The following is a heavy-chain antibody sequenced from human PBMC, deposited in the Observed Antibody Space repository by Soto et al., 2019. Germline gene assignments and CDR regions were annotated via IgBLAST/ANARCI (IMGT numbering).Heavy chain of an antibody. Sequence: GVTLRLPCSVSGISFSPSTVTWVRQTPGKGLAWVSAIGDSGLSRYYTDAVKGRFTTSRDNSNSMVFLQMNSMKAEAAAMYYCAKGDYGDFWWCDSCRPGTQVIVSS. CDR1: GISFSPST. D-gene: IGHD3-16*01. J-gene: IGHJ4*02. CDR2: IGDSGLSR. CDR3: AKGDYGDFWWCDS. V-gene: IGHV3-23*01.